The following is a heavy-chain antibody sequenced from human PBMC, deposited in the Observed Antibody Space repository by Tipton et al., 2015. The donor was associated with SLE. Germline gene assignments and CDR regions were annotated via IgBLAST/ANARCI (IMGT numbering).Heavy chain of an antibody. J-gene: IGHJ2*01. V-gene: IGHV1-69*05. CDR1: GGTFSSYA. CDR2: IIPIFGTA. D-gene: IGHD6-19*01. CDR3: ARGAWGAVADTYWCVEL. Sequence: QSGAEVKKPGASVKVSCKASGGTFSSYAISWVRQAPGQGLEWMGGIIPIFGTANYAQKFQGRVTITTDESTSTAYMGLSSLRSEDTAVYFGARGAWGAVADTYWCVELWGRGTLVPVSS.